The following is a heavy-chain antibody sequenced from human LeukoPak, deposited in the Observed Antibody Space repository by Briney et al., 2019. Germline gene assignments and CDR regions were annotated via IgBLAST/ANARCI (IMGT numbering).Heavy chain of an antibody. V-gene: IGHV3-23*01. CDR1: GFTFSTYA. D-gene: IGHD4-23*01. Sequence: VQPGGSLRLSCAASGFTFSTYAMAWVRQAPGKGLEWVSAFSNSGETHYADSVKGRFTISRDNSRNTLYLQMNSLRADDTALYYCAKDLRLSVGTSPFDYWGQGTLVTVSS. CDR3: AKDLRLSVGTSPFDY. CDR2: FSNSGET. J-gene: IGHJ4*02.